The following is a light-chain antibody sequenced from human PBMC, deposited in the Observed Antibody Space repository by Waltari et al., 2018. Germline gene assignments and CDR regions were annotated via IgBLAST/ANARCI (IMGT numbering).Light chain of an antibody. CDR2: EVS. J-gene: IGLJ1*01. CDR3: SSYAGSPYV. CDR1: SSDVGGYNY. V-gene: IGLV2-8*01. Sequence: QSALPPPPSASGSPGPSVTISCTGTSSDVGGYNYVSWYQQHPGKAPKLMIYEVSKRPSGVPDRFSGSKSGNTASLTVSGLQAEDEADYYCSSYAGSPYVFGTGTKVTVL.